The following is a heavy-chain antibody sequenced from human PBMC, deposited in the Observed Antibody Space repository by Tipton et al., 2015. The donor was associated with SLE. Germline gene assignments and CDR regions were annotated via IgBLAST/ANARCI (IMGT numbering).Heavy chain of an antibody. Sequence: TLSLTCAVYGGSFSGYYWSWIRQPPGKGLEWIGYIYYSGSTNYNPSLKSRVTISVDTSKNQFSLKLSSVTAADTAVYYCARGTMLGDFWSGYLPRFDYWGQGTLVTVSS. CDR2: IYYSGST. V-gene: IGHV4-59*01. J-gene: IGHJ4*02. CDR3: ARGTMLGDFWSGYLPRFDY. D-gene: IGHD3-3*01. CDR1: GGSFSGYY.